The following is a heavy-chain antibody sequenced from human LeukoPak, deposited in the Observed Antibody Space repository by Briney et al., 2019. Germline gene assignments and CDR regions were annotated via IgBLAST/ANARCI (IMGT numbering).Heavy chain of an antibody. CDR1: GFTFRSYG. D-gene: IGHD2-15*01. J-gene: IGHJ4*02. CDR2: ICRSSRTI. CDR3: SRGVRILLN. Sequence: GGSLRLSCAASGFTFRSYGMSWVRQAPGKGLEWGSYICRSSRTIYYADSVKGRFTISRDNAKNSLYLQMTSLRAEDKAVNHGSRGVRILLNWGQGTLVTVSS. V-gene: IGHV3-48*04.